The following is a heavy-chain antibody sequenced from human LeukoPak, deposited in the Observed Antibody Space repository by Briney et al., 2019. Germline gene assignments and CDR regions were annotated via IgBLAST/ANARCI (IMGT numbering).Heavy chain of an antibody. CDR1: GLTFSIYW. CDR3: ARDPRRKVSSWYGNRFDP. D-gene: IGHD6-13*01. V-gene: IGHV3-74*01. Sequence: GGCLRLSCVPSGLTFSIYWMHWVRQAQGKGRGWVSRIHTDVESTSYAGSVKGQFTISRDKAKNTLYLQMNSLRAEDTAVYYCARDPRRKVSSWYGNRFDPWGQGTLVTVSS. J-gene: IGHJ5*02. CDR2: IHTDVEST.